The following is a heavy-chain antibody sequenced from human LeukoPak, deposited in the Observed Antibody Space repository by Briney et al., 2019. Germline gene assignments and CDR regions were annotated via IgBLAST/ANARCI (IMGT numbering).Heavy chain of an antibody. D-gene: IGHD3-9*01. V-gene: IGHV5-51*01. CDR1: GYSFTSYW. Sequence: GESLKIFCKGSGYSFTSYWIGWVRQMPGKGLEWKGIIYPGDSDTRYSPSFQGQVTISADKSISTAYLQWSSLKASDTAMYYCARPHYDILTGFNYFDYWGQGTLVTVSS. CDR3: ARPHYDILTGFNYFDY. CDR2: IYPGDSDT. J-gene: IGHJ4*02.